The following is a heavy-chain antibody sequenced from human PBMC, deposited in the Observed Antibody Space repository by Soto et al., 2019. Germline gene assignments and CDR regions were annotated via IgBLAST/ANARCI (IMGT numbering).Heavy chain of an antibody. CDR3: GTCLWLVIAKVDY. J-gene: IGHJ4*02. D-gene: IGHD2-15*01. Sequence: GGSLRLSCAASGFTFSSYAMHWVRQAPGKGLEWVAVISYDGSDKYYADSVKGRFTISRDNSKNTLYLQMNSLRAEDTAVYYFGTCLWLVIAKVDYGCPGALETASS. CDR2: ISYDGSDK. CDR1: GFTFSSYA. V-gene: IGHV3-30-3*01.